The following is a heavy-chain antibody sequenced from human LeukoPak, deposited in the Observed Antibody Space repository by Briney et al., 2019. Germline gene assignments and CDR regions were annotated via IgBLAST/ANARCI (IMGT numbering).Heavy chain of an antibody. CDR2: IRYDGSNK. J-gene: IGHJ4*02. V-gene: IGHV3-30*02. CDR1: GFTFSSYG. Sequence: PGGSLRLSCAASGFTFSSYGMHWVRQAPGKGLEWVAFIRYDGSNKYYADSVKGRFTISRDNSKNTLYLQMNSLRAEDTAVYYCAKVGRGYSYGSNDYWGQGTLVTVSS. CDR3: AKVGRGYSYGSNDY. D-gene: IGHD5-18*01.